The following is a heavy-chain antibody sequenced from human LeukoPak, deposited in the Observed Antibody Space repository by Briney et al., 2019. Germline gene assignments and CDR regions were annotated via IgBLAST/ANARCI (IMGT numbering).Heavy chain of an antibody. CDR3: AKDVRYCSSTSCYQDY. Sequence: GGSLRLSCAASGFTFSSYAMSWVRQAPGKGLEWVLAISGSGGSTYYADSVKGRFTISRDNSKNTLYLQMNSLRAEDTAVYYCAKDVRYCSSTSCYQDYWGQGTLVTVSS. CDR2: ISGSGGST. V-gene: IGHV3-23*01. J-gene: IGHJ4*02. CDR1: GFTFSSYA. D-gene: IGHD2-2*01.